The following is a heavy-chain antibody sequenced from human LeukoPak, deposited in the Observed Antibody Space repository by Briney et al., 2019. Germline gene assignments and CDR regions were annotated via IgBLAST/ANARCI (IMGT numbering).Heavy chain of an antibody. CDR1: GGSISSYY. J-gene: IGHJ4*02. V-gene: IGHV4-4*07. D-gene: IGHD3-3*01. CDR2: IYTGGST. CDR3: ARERSPGDFSDY. Sequence: SETLSLTCTVSGGSISSYYWSWIRQPAGKGLEWIGRIYTGGSTNYNPSLKSRVTMSVDTSKNQFSLKLSSVTAADTAVYYCARERSPGDFSDYWGQGTLVAVSS.